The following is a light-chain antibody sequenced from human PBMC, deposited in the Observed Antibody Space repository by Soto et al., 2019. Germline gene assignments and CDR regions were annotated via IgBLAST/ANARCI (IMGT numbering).Light chain of an antibody. CDR1: ESVGDY. V-gene: IGKV3-20*01. CDR3: QQYVTSPAIT. CDR2: GAT. Sequence: PGERATLSCWASESVGDYLAWYQQKHGQAPRLLIYGATKRTSGTPDRFSGTGSETAFTLAIRRLEPGDFAVYYCQQYVTSPAITFGQ. J-gene: IGKJ5*01.